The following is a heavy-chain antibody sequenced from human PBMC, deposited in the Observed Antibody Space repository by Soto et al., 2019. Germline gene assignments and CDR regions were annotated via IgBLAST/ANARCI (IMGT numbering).Heavy chain of an antibody. V-gene: IGHV4-31*03. D-gene: IGHD2-21*02. CDR1: GGSISSGGYY. CDR3: ARDLENCGGDCYPQWEPARYFDY. J-gene: IGHJ4*02. Sequence: SETLSLTCTVSGGSISSGGYYWNWIRQYPGRGLEWIVYIYSSESSYYNPSLKSRVIISLDTSKNQLALRLSSVTAADTAVYYCARDLENCGGDCYPQWEPARYFDYWGQGTLVTVSS. CDR2: IYSSESS.